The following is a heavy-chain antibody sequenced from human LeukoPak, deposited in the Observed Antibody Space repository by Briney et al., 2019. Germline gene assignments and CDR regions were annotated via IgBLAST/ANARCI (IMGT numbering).Heavy chain of an antibody. V-gene: IGHV3-48*03. CDR2: MSSSGSTI. D-gene: IGHD1-26*01. Sequence: GGSLRLSCAACGFTFSSYEMNEVRQAAGRGLEWVSYMSSSGSTISSADSVKGRFTITRDNAKNSLYLQMNSLRAEDPAVYYCAREWVAFNSKRYGMDVWGQGTTVTVSS. CDR1: GFTFSSYE. CDR3: AREWVAFNSKRYGMDV. J-gene: IGHJ6*02.